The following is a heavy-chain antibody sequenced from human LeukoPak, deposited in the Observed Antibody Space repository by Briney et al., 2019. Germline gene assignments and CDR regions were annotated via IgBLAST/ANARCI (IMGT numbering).Heavy chain of an antibody. J-gene: IGHJ4*02. V-gene: IGHV4-39*01. CDR3: ARRVDDDYVWGSYPGDY. CDR1: GFTFSSYW. Sequence: GSLRLSCAASGFTFSSYWMSWVRQPPGKGLEWIGSIYYSGSTYYNPSLKSRVTISVDTSKNQFSLKLSSVTAADTAVYYCARRVDDDYVWGSYPGDYWGQGTLVTVSS. D-gene: IGHD3-16*02. CDR2: IYYSGST.